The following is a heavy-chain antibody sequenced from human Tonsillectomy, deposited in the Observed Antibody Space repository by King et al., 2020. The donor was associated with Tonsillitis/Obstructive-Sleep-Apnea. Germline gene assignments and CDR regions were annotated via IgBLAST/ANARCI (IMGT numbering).Heavy chain of an antibody. CDR1: GGSISSGGYY. CDR2: IYYSGST. J-gene: IGHJ6*02. D-gene: IGHD3-10*01. Sequence: QLQESGPGLVKPSQTLSLTCTVSGGSISSGGYYWSWIRQHPGKGLEWIGYIYYSGSTYYNPSLKSRVTISVDTSENQFSLKLSSVTAADTAVYYCARDQVVRGVIHGMDVWGQGTTVTVSS. V-gene: IGHV4-31*03. CDR3: ARDQVVRGVIHGMDV.